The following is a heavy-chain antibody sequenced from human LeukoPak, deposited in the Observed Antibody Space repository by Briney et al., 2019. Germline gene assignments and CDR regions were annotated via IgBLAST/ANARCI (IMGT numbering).Heavy chain of an antibody. CDR1: GFTFSSYE. CDR2: MSSSGDTI. V-gene: IGHV3-48*03. D-gene: IGHD3-9*01. Sequence: PGGSLRLSCAASGFTFSSYEMNWVRQAPGKGLEWVAHMSSSGDTIFYADSMKGRFTISRDNAKNSLYLQMNSLRAEDTAVYFFKQNTTYDILTGYYTNSHFDYWGQGTLVTVSS. CDR3: KQNTTYDILTGYYTNSHFDY. J-gene: IGHJ4*02.